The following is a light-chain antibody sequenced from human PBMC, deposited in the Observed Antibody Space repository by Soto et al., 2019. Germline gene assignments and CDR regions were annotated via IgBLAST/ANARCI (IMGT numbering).Light chain of an antibody. CDR2: EVS. CDR1: SSDIGAYIY. J-gene: IGLJ1*01. V-gene: IGLV2-8*01. CDR3: SSYAGSNNFV. Sequence: QSALTQPPSASGSPGQSVTISCTATSSDIGAYIYVSWYQQHPGKAPKLMISEVSRRPSGVPERFSGSKSGNTASLTVSGLQADDEAHYYCSSYAGSNNFVFRTGTKVTVL.